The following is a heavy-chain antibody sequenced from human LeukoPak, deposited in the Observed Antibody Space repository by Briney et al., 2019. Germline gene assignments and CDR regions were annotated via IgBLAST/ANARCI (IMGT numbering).Heavy chain of an antibody. V-gene: IGHV4-38-2*01. D-gene: IGHD3-22*01. CDR1: GYSISSDYY. J-gene: IGHJ4*02. CDR2: IEHSGSA. Sequence: PSETLSLSCAVSGYSISSDYYWGWIRQPPGKGLEWVGSIEHSGSAYYKPSLKSRVTISVETSRNQFSLNLRTVTAADTAVYYCARYSNYYDSSGYYNYFDYWGQGTLVTVSS. CDR3: ARYSNYYDSSGYYNYFDY.